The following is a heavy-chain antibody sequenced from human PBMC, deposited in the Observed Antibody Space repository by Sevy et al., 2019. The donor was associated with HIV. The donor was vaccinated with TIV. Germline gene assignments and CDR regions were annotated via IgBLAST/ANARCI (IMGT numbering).Heavy chain of an antibody. CDR1: GYTFTGYY. CDR3: ARVDHYYGSGNFYNDYYYGLDV. Sequence: ASVKVSCKASGYTFTGYYMHWVRQAPGQGLEWMGWINPNSGGTNYAQKFQGRVTMTRDTSISTAYMELSRLRSDDTAVYYCARVDHYYGSGNFYNDYYYGLDVWGLGTTVTVSS. J-gene: IGHJ6*02. D-gene: IGHD3-10*01. CDR2: INPNSGGT. V-gene: IGHV1-2*02.